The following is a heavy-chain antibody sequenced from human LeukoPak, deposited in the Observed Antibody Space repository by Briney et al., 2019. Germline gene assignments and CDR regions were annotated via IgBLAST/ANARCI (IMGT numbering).Heavy chain of an antibody. CDR1: GFTFSSYS. J-gene: IGHJ4*02. D-gene: IGHD1-26*01. CDR3: ARDKSGSYYVNNDY. CDR2: ISSSSSYI. Sequence: KSGGSLRLSCAASGFTFSSYSMNWVRQAPGKGLEWVSSISSSSSYIYYADSVKGRFTISRDNAKNSLYLQMNSLRAEDTAVYYCARDKSGSYYVNNDYWGQGTLVTVSS. V-gene: IGHV3-21*01.